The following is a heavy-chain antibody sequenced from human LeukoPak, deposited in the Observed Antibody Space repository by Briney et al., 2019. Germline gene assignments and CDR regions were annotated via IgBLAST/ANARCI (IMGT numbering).Heavy chain of an antibody. CDR1: GGSISSYY. V-gene: IGHV4-59*01. J-gene: IGHJ5*02. CDR2: IYYSGST. Sequence: PSETQSLTCTVSGGSISSYYWSWIRQPPGKGLEWIGYIYYSGSTNYNPSLKSRVTISVDTSKNQFSLKLSSVTAADTAVYYCARQVYVRYNWFDPWGQGTLVTVSS. CDR3: ARQVYVRYNWFDP. D-gene: IGHD2-8*01.